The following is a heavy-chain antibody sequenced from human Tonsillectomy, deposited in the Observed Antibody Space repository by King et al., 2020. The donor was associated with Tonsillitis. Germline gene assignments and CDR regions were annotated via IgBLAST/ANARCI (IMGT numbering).Heavy chain of an antibody. CDR2: ISYDGSDK. J-gene: IGHJ6*02. CDR3: AKLAGHSTYDRSSLYYVGMDV. D-gene: IGHD3-22*01. CDR1: GFTFSSYG. V-gene: IGHV3-30*18. Sequence: VQLVQSGGGVVQPGRSLRLSCAASGFTFSSYGMHWVRQAPGKGLEWVTVISYDGSDKDYADSVKGRFTISRDNSKNTLYLQMNSLRAEDTAVYYCAKLAGHSTYDRSSLYYVGMDVWGQGTTVTVSS.